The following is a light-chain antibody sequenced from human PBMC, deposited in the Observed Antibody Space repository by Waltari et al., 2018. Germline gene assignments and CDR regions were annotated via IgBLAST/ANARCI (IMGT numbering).Light chain of an antibody. J-gene: IGLJ7*01. CDR1: SDLSVGGKN. Sequence: QPELTQPPSLSASPGASARLPCTLSSDLSVGGKNMYWYQQKPGGAPRLFLVYYPDSNRQLGPGVPNRVSGSKETSTNTAFLLISGLQPEDEADYYCQVYDETVFFGGGTRLTVL. V-gene: IGLV5-37*01. CDR3: QVYDETVF. CDR2: YYPDSNR.